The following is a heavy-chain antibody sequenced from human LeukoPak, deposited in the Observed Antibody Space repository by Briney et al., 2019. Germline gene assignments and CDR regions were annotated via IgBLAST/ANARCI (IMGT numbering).Heavy chain of an antibody. CDR1: GGSFSDYY. CDR3: ARGPKFDY. Sequence: PSETLSLTCAVYGGSFSDYYWSWIRQPAGKGLEWIGRISSSGSTNYNPPLKSRVTISVDTSKNQFSLKLSSVTAADTAVYYCARGPKFDYWGQGTLVTVSS. V-gene: IGHV4-59*10. CDR2: ISSSGST. J-gene: IGHJ4*02.